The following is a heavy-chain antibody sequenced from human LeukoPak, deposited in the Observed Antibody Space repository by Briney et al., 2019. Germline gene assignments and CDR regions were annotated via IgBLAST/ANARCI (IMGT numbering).Heavy chain of an antibody. J-gene: IGHJ4*02. CDR1: RFTFSNYG. D-gene: IGHD3-22*01. CDR2: ISGSGDTT. CDR3: AKVGYYYDSSGANTDY. Sequence: GGSLRLSCAASRFTFSNYGMSWVRQTPGKGLEWVSSISGSGDTTYYADSVKGRFTISRDNSKKTLYLQMNSLRAEDTAVYYCAKVGYYYDSSGANTDYWGQGTLVTVSS. V-gene: IGHV3-23*01.